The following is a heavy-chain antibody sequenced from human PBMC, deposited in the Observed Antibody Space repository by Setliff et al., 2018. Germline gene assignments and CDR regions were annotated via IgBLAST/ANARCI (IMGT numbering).Heavy chain of an antibody. CDR1: GASISSSNW. Sequence: PSETLSLTCAVSGASISSSNWWSWVRQPPGKGLEWIGEIYHSGSANYNPSLKSRVSISVDKPKNQFSLKLSSVTAADTAMYYCACWGGTVNAFDIWGQGTMVTVSS. CDR3: ACWGGTVNAFDI. CDR2: IYHSGSA. V-gene: IGHV4-4*02. D-gene: IGHD3-16*01. J-gene: IGHJ3*02.